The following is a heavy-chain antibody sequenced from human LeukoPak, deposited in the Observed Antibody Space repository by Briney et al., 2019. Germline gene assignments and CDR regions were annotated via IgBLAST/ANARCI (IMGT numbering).Heavy chain of an antibody. CDR3: ARGRWFGESHNWFDP. V-gene: IGHV1-2*04. J-gene: IGHJ5*02. CDR1: GYTFTGYY. CDR2: INPNSGGT. Sequence: ASVKVSCKASGYTFTGYYMHWVRQAPGQGLEWMGWINPNSGGTNYAQKFQGWVTMTRDTSISTAYMELSRLRSEDTAVYYCARGRWFGESHNWFDPWGQGTLVTVSS. D-gene: IGHD3-10*01.